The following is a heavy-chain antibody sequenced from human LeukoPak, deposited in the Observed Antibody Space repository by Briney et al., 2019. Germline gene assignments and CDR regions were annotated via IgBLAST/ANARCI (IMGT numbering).Heavy chain of an antibody. Sequence: GASVKVSCKASGYTFTGYYMHWVRQAPRQGLEWMGWISANSGGTNYAQKFQGRVTMTRDTSISTAYMELRSLRSDDTAVYYCARDRSHDYGDYGRYYYMDVWGKGTTVTISS. CDR3: ARDRSHDYGDYGRYYYMDV. CDR2: ISANSGGT. V-gene: IGHV1-2*02. D-gene: IGHD4-17*01. J-gene: IGHJ6*03. CDR1: GYTFTGYY.